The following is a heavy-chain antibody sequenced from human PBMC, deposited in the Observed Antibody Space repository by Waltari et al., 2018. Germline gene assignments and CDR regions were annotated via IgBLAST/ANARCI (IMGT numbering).Heavy chain of an antibody. D-gene: IGHD6-6*01. CDR2: IYTSGST. J-gene: IGHJ6*02. CDR3: ARVSSSSSLYYYYYYGMDV. V-gene: IGHV4-61*02. Sequence: QVQLQESGPGLVKPSQTLSLTCTVSGGSISSGSYYWSWIRQPAGKGLEWIGRIYTSGSTNYNPSLKSRVTISVDTSKNQVSLKLSSVTAADTAVYYCARVSSSSSLYYYYYYGMDVWGQGTTVTVSS. CDR1: GGSISSGSYY.